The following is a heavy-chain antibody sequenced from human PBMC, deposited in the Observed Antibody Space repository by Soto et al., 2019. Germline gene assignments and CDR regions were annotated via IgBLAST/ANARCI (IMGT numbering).Heavy chain of an antibody. D-gene: IGHD2-15*01. CDR2: ISYDGSTR. V-gene: IGHV3-30*03. J-gene: IGHJ4*02. CDR3: ARRYCSGGSCPGIGIGFDY. CDR1: GFSFSNYG. Sequence: GGSLILSCAASGFSFSNYGMHWVRLAPGRGLEWVAVISYDGSTRYYGDSVKGRFTISRENAKSSLYLQMDSLRAGETAVYYCARRYCSGGSCPGIGIGFDYWGQGTMVTVSS.